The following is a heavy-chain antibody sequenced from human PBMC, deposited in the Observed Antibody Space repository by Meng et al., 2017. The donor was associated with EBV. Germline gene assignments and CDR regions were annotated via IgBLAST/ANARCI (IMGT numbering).Heavy chain of an antibody. Sequence: QVQLQESGPGLVKPSETLSPTCTVSGGSVNNESYYWGWIRQPPGKGLEYIGYIYYTGSTNYNSSLKSRVTISLDKSKNQFSLKLTSLTAADTAIYYCARGDYTNYPRWFDPWGQGTRVTVSS. D-gene: IGHD4-11*01. CDR2: IYYTGST. J-gene: IGHJ5*02. CDR1: GGSVNNESYY. V-gene: IGHV4-61*01. CDR3: ARGDYTNYPRWFDP.